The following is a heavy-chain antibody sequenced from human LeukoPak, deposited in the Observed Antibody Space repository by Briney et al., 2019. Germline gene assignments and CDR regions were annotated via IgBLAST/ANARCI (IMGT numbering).Heavy chain of an antibody. CDR1: GYVFTRYG. D-gene: IGHD4-17*01. CDR2: ISSHTGDT. V-gene: IGHV1-18*01. Sequence: ASVKVSCKASGYVFTRYGISWVRQAPGQGLKWMGWISSHTGDTSYAQRFQDRVTMTTDTSTTTAYLDLRSLRFDDTAVYYCVRDVRRLQLSTYFFDFWGQGTLVSVSS. J-gene: IGHJ4*02. CDR3: VRDVRRLQLSTYFFDF.